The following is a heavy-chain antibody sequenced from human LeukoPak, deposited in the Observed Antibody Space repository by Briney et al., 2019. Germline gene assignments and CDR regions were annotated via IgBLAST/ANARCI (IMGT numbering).Heavy chain of an antibody. D-gene: IGHD6-19*01. V-gene: IGHV5-51*01. CDR2: IYPGDSDT. J-gene: IGHJ4*02. Sequence: GESPKISCRGSGYSFTSYWIGRVRQMPGKGLEWMGTIYPGDSDTRYSPSFQGQVTISADKSISTAYLQWSSLKASDTAMYYCARRGSGWYWDYWGQGTLVTVSS. CDR1: GYSFTSYW. CDR3: ARRGSGWYWDY.